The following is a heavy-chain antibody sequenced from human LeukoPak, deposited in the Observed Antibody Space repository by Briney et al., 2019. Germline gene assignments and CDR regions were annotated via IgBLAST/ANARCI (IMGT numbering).Heavy chain of an antibody. CDR2: IYYSGST. CDR1: GGSISSYY. D-gene: IGHD2-15*01. CDR3: ARVCSGGSCYLSYYYYGMDV. V-gene: IGHV4-59*01. J-gene: IGHJ6*02. Sequence: SETLSLTCTVSGGSISSYYWSWIRQPPGKGLEWIGYIYYSGSTNYNPSLKSRVTISVDTSKNQFSLKLRSVTAADTAVYYCARVCSGGSCYLSYYYYGMDVWGQGTTVTVSS.